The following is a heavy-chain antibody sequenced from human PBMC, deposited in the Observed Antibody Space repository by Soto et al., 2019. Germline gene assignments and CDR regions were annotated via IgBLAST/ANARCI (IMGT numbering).Heavy chain of an antibody. CDR3: ARDGVGATTYFGYLED. D-gene: IGHD1-26*01. Sequence: GGSLRLSCAASGTIFRGFGMHWVRQAPGKGLEWVAVIRNDGSNIYYADSVKGRFTISRDNSKKTLYLQMDSLRAEDTAVYYCARDGVGATTYFGYLEDWGQGALVTVSS. J-gene: IGHJ4*02. CDR1: GTIFRGFG. CDR2: IRNDGSNI. V-gene: IGHV3-33*01.